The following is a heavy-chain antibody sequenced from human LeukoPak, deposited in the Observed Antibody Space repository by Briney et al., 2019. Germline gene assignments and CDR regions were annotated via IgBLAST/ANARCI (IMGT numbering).Heavy chain of an antibody. V-gene: IGHV3-66*01. CDR2: IYSAGGT. Sequence: PGGSLRLSCAASGFTVSSNYMSWVRQAPGKGLEWVSLIYSAGGTYYADSVKGRFVLSRDNSKNTLYLQMNSLRAEDTAVYYCATHSGGYWGQGTLVTVSS. J-gene: IGHJ4*02. CDR3: ATHSGGY. D-gene: IGHD3-16*01. CDR1: GFTVSSNY.